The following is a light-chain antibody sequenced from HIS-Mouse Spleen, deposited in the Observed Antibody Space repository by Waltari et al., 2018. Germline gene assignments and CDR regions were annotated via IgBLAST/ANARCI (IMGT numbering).Light chain of an antibody. CDR3: QQSYSTLRT. CDR2: AAS. J-gene: IGKJ3*01. Sequence: DIQMTQSPSSLSASVGDRVTINCRASQSISSYLNWYQQKPGKAPKLLIYAASSLQSGVPSRFSGSGSGTDFTLTISSLQPEDFATYYCQQSYSTLRTFGPGTKVDIK. CDR1: QSISSY. V-gene: IGKV1-39*01.